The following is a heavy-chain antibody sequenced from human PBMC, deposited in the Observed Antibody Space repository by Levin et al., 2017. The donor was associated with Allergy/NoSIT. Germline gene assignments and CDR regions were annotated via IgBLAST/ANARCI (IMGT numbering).Heavy chain of an antibody. D-gene: IGHD6-25*01. CDR1: GFSSNTYW. CDR2: INQDGSDI. CDR3: ARSGRPATDKCSDFYVDV. V-gene: IGHV3-7*03. J-gene: IGHJ6*03. Sequence: GGSLRLSCVTYGFSSNTYWMAWVRQAPGRGLEWVADINQDGSDIDYVDSVRGRFTFSRDNAKHSLYLQMNSLRAEDTAVYYCARSGRPATDKCSDFYVDVWGKGTPVTVSS.